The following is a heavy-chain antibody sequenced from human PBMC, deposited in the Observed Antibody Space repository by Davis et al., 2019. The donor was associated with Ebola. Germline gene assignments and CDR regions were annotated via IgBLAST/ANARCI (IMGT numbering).Heavy chain of an antibody. V-gene: IGHV4-39*07. J-gene: IGHJ5*02. CDR1: GGSISSSSYY. Sequence: SETLSLTCTVSGGSISSSSYYWGWIRQPPGKGLEWIGSIYYSGSTYYNPSLKSRVTMSVDTSKNQFSLKLSSVTAADTAVYYCARGRRYEGWFDPWGQGTLVTVSS. D-gene: IGHD1-1*01. CDR3: ARGRRYEGWFDP. CDR2: IYYSGST.